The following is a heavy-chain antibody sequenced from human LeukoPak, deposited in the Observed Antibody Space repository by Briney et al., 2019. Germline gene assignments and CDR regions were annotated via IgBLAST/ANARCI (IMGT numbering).Heavy chain of an antibody. Sequence: PGGSLRLSCAASGLTFSSHEINWVRQAPGKGLEWVSYISSSGTTIHYADSVKGRFTISRDNAKNSVYLQMNSLRAEDTAVYYCASSFLILDYWGQGTLVIVSS. D-gene: IGHD3-3*01. CDR3: ASSFLILDY. V-gene: IGHV3-48*03. J-gene: IGHJ4*02. CDR2: ISSSGTTI. CDR1: GLTFSSHE.